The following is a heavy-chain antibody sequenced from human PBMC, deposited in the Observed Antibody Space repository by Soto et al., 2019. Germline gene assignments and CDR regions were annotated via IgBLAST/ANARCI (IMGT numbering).Heavy chain of an antibody. CDR3: ARDRPWELFVKVPADALDI. V-gene: IGHV1-18*01. Sequence: ASVKVSCKASGYTFTSYGISWVRQAPGQGLEWMGWISAYNGNTNYAQKLQGRVTMTTDTSTSTAYMELRSLRSDDTAVYYCARDRPWELFVKVPADALDIWGQGTMVTVSS. D-gene: IGHD1-26*01. CDR2: ISAYNGNT. J-gene: IGHJ3*02. CDR1: GYTFTSYG.